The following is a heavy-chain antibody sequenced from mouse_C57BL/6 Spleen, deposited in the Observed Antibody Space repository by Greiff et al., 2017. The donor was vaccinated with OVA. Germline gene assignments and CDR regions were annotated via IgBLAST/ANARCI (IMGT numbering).Heavy chain of an antibody. Sequence: EVQLQQSGPELVKPGASVKIPCKASGYTFTDYNMDWVKQSHGKSLEWIGDINPNNGGTIYNQKFKGKATLTVDKSSSTAYMELRSLTSEDTAVYYWARRGAQATLQAVAYWGQGTLVTVSA. V-gene: IGHV1-18*01. CDR3: ARRGAQATLQAVAY. J-gene: IGHJ3*01. D-gene: IGHD3-2*02. CDR1: GYTFTDYN. CDR2: INPNNGGT.